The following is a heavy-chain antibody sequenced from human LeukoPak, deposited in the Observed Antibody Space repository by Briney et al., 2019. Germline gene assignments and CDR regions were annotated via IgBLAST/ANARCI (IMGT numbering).Heavy chain of an antibody. CDR1: GGSISSYY. J-gene: IGHJ4*02. CDR3: ASTRLLFGGGFDY. Sequence: SETLSLTCTVSGGSISSYYWSWIRQPPGKGLEWIGYIYYSGSTNYNPSLKSRVTISVDTSKNQFSLKLSSVTAADTAVYYCASTRLLFGGGFDYWGQGTLVTVSS. V-gene: IGHV4-59*08. D-gene: IGHD3-3*01. CDR2: IYYSGST.